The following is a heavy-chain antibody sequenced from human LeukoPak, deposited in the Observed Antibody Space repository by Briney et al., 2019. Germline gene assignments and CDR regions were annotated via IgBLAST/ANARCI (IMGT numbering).Heavy chain of an antibody. V-gene: IGHV3-7*01. D-gene: IGHD2-8*01. J-gene: IGHJ4*02. CDR2: IKQDGSEK. Sequence: GGSLRLSCAASGFTFSTYYMSWVRQAPGKGLEWVANIKQDGSEKKYVDSVKGRFTISRDNAKNSLYLQMNSLRVEDTALYYFARDCWGIKVMDGFDNWGQGTLVTVSS. CDR1: GFTFSTYY. CDR3: ARDCWGIKVMDGFDN.